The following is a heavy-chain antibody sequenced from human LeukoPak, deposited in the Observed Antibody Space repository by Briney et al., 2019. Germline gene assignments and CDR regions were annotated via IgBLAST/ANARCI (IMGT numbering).Heavy chain of an antibody. CDR3: ARGIRGVVPAAIPGGRFYDY. CDR1: GGSFSGDY. V-gene: IGHV4-34*01. J-gene: IGHJ4*02. CDR2: INHSGST. Sequence: LETLSLTCAVYGGSFSGDYWSWSRQPPGKGLEWIGEINHSGSTNYNPSLKSRVTISVDTSKNQFSLKLSSVTAADTAVYYCARGIRGVVPAAIPGGRFYDYWGQGTLVTVSS. D-gene: IGHD2-2*02.